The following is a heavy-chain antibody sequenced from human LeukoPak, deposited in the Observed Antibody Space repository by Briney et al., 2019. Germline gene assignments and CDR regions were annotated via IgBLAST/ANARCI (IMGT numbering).Heavy chain of an antibody. V-gene: IGHV3-48*01. CDR3: AKDGAVPFDY. CDR1: GSTFSSYS. Sequence: GGSLRLSCAASGSTFSSYSMNWVRQTPGKGLEWISYISSGGGFIYYADSVKGRFTISRDNAKNSLYLQMNSLRAEDTAVYYCAKDGAVPFDYWGQGTLVTVSS. D-gene: IGHD6-19*01. CDR2: ISSGGGFI. J-gene: IGHJ4*02.